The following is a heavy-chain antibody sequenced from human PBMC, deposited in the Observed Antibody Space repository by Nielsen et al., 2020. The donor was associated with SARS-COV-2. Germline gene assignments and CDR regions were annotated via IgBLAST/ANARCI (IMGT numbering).Heavy chain of an antibody. CDR2: ISYVGSKK. Sequence: GGSLRLSCAASGFSFNNYGFDWVRQAPGKGLEWVASISYVGSKKYYADSLTGRFTVSRDTSKNTVYLQMNSLSVEDTAVYHCAKRRAVFMLTFGGEGAMDVWGQGTTVSVSS. CDR3: AKRRAVFMLTFGGEGAMDV. CDR1: GFSFNNYG. V-gene: IGHV3-30*18. D-gene: IGHD3-16*01. J-gene: IGHJ6*02.